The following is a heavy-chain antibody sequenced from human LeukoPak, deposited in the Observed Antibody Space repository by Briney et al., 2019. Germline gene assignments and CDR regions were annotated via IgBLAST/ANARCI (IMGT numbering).Heavy chain of an antibody. J-gene: IGHJ4*02. CDR1: GFTFSSYG. CDR3: ARDKLDSSSSGAFDY. Sequence: GGSLRLSCAASGFTFSSYGIHWVRQAPGKGLEWVAVISYDGSNKYYADSVKGRFTISRDNSKNTLYLQMNSLRAEDTAVYYCARDKLDSSSSGAFDYWGQGTLVTVSS. V-gene: IGHV3-30*05. D-gene: IGHD6-6*01. CDR2: ISYDGSNK.